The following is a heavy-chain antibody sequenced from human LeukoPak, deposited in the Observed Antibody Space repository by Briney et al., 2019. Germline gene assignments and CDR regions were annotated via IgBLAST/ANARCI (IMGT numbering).Heavy chain of an antibody. V-gene: IGHV3-23*01. Sequence: GGSLRLSCAASGFTFSSYAMSWVRQAPGKGLEWVSAISGSGGSTYYADSVKGRFTISRDNAKNSLYLQMNSLRAEDTAVYYCARRIWYYYDSSGGRPTLVARPLAYNWFDPWGQGTLVTVSS. J-gene: IGHJ5*02. CDR1: GFTFSSYA. CDR3: ARRIWYYYDSSGGRPTLVARPLAYNWFDP. CDR2: ISGSGGST. D-gene: IGHD3-22*01.